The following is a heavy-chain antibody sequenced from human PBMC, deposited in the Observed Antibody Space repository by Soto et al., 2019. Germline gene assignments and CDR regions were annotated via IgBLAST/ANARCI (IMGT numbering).Heavy chain of an antibody. J-gene: IGHJ4*02. V-gene: IGHV3-7*01. Sequence: EVQLVESGGGLVQPGGSLRLSCEGSGFTFSNYWMSWVRQAPGNGLEWVANINHEGNVKYYMDSVKDRFTISRDNAQNSLYLQISSLRVDDTAVYFCARGTVMAPDKDYWGQGTLVTVSS. D-gene: IGHD2-8*01. CDR2: INHEGNVK. CDR1: GFTFSNYW. CDR3: ARGTVMAPDKDY.